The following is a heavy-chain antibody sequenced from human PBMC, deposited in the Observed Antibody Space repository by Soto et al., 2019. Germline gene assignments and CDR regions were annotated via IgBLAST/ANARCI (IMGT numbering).Heavy chain of an antibody. CDR3: AKATPLITDILTGSFAS. Sequence: GGSLRLSCAASGFTFSSYGMHWVRQAPGKXLEWVAVISYDGSNKYYADSVKGRFTISRDNSKNTLYLQMNSLRAEDTAVYYCAKATPLITDILTGSFASWVQGTLDTVSS. D-gene: IGHD3-9*01. CDR2: ISYDGSNK. J-gene: IGHJ4*02. CDR1: GFTFSSYG. V-gene: IGHV3-30*18.